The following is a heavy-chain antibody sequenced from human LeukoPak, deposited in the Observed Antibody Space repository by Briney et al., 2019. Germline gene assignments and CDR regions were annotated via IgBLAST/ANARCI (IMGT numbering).Heavy chain of an antibody. CDR2: IYYSGST. D-gene: IGHD3-10*01. Sequence: SETLSLTXTVSGGSTSSYYWSWIRQPPGKGLEWIGYIYYSGSTNYNPSLKSRVTISVDTSKNQFSLKLSSVTAADTAVYYCARRWFGEGAGAFDIWGQGTMVTVSS. V-gene: IGHV4-59*01. CDR3: ARRWFGEGAGAFDI. J-gene: IGHJ3*02. CDR1: GGSTSSYY.